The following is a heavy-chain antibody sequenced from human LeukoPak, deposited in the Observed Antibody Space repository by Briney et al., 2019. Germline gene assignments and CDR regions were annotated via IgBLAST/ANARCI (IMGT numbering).Heavy chain of an antibody. V-gene: IGHV4-4*02. CDR1: GGSISSFY. Sequence: PSETLSLTCKVSGGSISSFYWSWVRQPPGKGLEWIGEIYHSGSTNYNPSLKSRVTISVDKSKNQFSLKLSSVTAADTAVYYCARWGQWPYYFDYWGQGTLVTVSS. CDR3: ARWGQWPYYFDY. D-gene: IGHD6-19*01. J-gene: IGHJ4*02. CDR2: IYHSGST.